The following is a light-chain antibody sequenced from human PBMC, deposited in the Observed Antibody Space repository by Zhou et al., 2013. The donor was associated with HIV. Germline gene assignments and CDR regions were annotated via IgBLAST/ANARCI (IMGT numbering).Light chain of an antibody. CDR3: QHWNTYPFT. CDR2: AAS. J-gene: IGKJ3*01. CDR1: EDISTY. Sequence: DIQLTQAPSFLPASVGGRVTMTCRASEDISTYVAWYQQRAGRPPTLLIYAASTLQTGVPSRFGGSGSGTDFTLTISSLQPDDLATYYCQHWNTYPFTFGPGTRVDIK. V-gene: IGKV1-9*01.